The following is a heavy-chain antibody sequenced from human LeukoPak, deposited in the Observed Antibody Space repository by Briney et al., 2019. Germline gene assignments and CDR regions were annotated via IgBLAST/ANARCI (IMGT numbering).Heavy chain of an antibody. D-gene: IGHD1-26*01. CDR3: ASLIREKGSGSYDYFDY. V-gene: IGHV3-48*04. CDR2: ISSSSSTI. Sequence: GGSLRLSCAASGFTFSSYSMNWVRQAPGKGLEWVSYISSSSSTIYYADSVKGRFTISRDNAKNSLYLQMNSLRAEDTAVYYCASLIREKGSGSYDYFDYWGQGTLVTVSS. J-gene: IGHJ4*02. CDR1: GFTFSSYS.